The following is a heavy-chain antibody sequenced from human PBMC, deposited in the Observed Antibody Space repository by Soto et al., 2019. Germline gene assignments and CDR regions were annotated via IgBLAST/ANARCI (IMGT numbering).Heavy chain of an antibody. CDR3: SHRNRGFDP. CDR1: GFSLSTSGVG. CDR2: IYWDDDK. J-gene: IGHJ5*02. Sequence: QITLKESGPTLVKPTQTLTLTCTFSGFSLSTSGVGVGWIRQPPGKALEWLALIYWDDDKRYSPSLKSRLTITKDTSTNQVVLTITNMDPVDTATYYCSHRNRGFDPWGQGTLVTVSS. V-gene: IGHV2-5*02.